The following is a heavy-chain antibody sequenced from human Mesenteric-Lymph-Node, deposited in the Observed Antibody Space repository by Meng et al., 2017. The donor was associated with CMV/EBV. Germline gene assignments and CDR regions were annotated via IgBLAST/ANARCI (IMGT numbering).Heavy chain of an antibody. J-gene: IGHJ4*02. Sequence: ASVKVSCKASGFTFSTYVIAWVRQAPGQGLEWMGWINGYNGDTNHAQKAQDRVSVTIDTSANIAYMELRSLRSDDTAVYYCARGRMRADFDCWGQGTLVTSPQ. CDR3: ARGRMRADFDC. CDR1: GFTFSTYV. V-gene: IGHV1-18*01. CDR2: INGYNGDT.